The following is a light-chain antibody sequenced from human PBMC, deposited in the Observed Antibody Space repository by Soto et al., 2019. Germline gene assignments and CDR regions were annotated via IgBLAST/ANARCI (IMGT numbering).Light chain of an antibody. CDR2: GAS. J-gene: IGKJ1*01. Sequence: EIVMTQSPATLSVSPGERATLSCRASQSVSSNLAWYQQKPGQAPRLLIYGASTRSTGIPARFSGSGSGTEFTLTISSLQSEDFAVYYWQQDGTWWTFGQGTKEEIK. CDR1: QSVSSN. V-gene: IGKV3-15*01. CDR3: QQDGTWWT.